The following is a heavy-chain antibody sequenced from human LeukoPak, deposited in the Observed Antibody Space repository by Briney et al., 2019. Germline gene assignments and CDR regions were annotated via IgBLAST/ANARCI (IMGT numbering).Heavy chain of an antibody. CDR1: GFTFSSYS. J-gene: IGHJ4*02. CDR3: ARGIAAAGYFDY. D-gene: IGHD6-13*01. Sequence: GGSLRLSCAASGFTFSSYSMNWVRQAPGKGMEWVSSISSSSSYIYYADSVKGRFTISRDNAKNSLYLQMNSLRAEDTAVYYCARGIAAAGYFDYWGQGTLVTVSS. V-gene: IGHV3-21*01. CDR2: ISSSSSYI.